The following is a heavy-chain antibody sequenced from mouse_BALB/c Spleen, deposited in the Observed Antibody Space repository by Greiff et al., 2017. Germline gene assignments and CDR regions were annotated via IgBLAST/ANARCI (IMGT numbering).Heavy chain of an antibody. D-gene: IGHD1-1*01. Sequence: VQLKESGAELVRPGALVKLSCKASGFNIKDYYMHWVKQRPEQGLEWIGWIDPENGNTIYDPKFQGKASITADTSSNTAYLQLSSLTSEDTAVYYCARYYGSSYGYFDVWGAGTTVTVSS. CDR1: GFNIKDYY. CDR3: ARYYGSSYGYFDV. CDR2: IDPENGNT. V-gene: IGHV14-1*02. J-gene: IGHJ1*01.